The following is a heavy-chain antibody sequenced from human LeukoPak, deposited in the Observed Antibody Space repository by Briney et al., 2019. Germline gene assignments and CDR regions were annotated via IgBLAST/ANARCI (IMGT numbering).Heavy chain of an antibody. Sequence: GGSLRLSCAASGFTFSSYWMTWVRQAPGKGLEWVANIKQDGSEKYSVDSLKGRFTISRDNAKKLLYLQMNSLRVEDTAVYYCARVGPPYYYYYMDVWGKGSTVTVSS. CDR3: ARVGPPYYYYYMDV. J-gene: IGHJ6*03. V-gene: IGHV3-7*01. CDR2: IKQDGSEK. CDR1: GFTFSSYW.